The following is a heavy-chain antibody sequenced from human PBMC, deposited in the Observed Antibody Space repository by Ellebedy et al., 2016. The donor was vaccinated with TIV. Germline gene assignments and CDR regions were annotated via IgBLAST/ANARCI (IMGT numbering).Heavy chain of an antibody. J-gene: IGHJ3*02. CDR2: INGDGSNI. CDR1: GFTFSSSW. Sequence: GESLKISCAASGFTFSSSWVHWVRQVPGKGLVWVARINGDGSNIGYADSVKGRFTISRGNSKNTVSLQMNSLRVEDTAVYYCARVRSSAFEIWGQGTMVTVSS. CDR3: ARVRSSAFEI. V-gene: IGHV3-74*01.